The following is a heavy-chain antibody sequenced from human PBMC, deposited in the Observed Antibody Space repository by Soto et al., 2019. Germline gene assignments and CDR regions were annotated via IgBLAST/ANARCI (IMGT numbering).Heavy chain of an antibody. CDR1: CFTFNIHP. CDR3: ARRAFGSSRSFDI. Sequence: GSLRLSCTCSCFTFNIHPMTLVRQAPERGLEWVSGISDGGDLTYNADSVRGRFTISRDNSKNTLFLQMNSLRVEDTAVYYCARRAFGSSRSFDIWGQGTMVTVSS. D-gene: IGHD6-6*01. CDR2: ISDGGDLT. V-gene: IGHV3-23*01. J-gene: IGHJ3*02.